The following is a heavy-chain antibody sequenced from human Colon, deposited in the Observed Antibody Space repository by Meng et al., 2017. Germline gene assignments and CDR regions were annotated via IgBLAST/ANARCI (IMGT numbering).Heavy chain of an antibody. V-gene: IGHV4-4*02. Sequence: VRREGSGHGRVKPSGTLSLTCAGSGGSIRSSNWWRWARQPPGKGLEWIGENYHSGSTNYNPSLKSRVTISVDKSKNQFSLKLSSVTAADTAVYYCASFPPPGKQWLVTDYWGQGTLVTVSS. CDR3: ASFPPPGKQWLVTDY. CDR1: GGSIRSSNW. CDR2: NYHSGST. J-gene: IGHJ4*02. D-gene: IGHD6-19*01.